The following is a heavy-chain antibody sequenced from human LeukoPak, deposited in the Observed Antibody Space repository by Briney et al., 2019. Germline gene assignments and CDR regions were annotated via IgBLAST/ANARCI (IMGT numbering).Heavy chain of an antibody. CDR3: ATLIGVVPAAKGGWFDP. CDR2: INHSGGT. Sequence: SETLSLTCAVYGGSLSGYYWSWIRQPPGKGLEWIGEINHSGGTNYNPSLKSRVTISVDTSKNQFSLKLSSVTAADTAVYYCATLIGVVPAAKGGWFDPWGQGTLVTVSS. V-gene: IGHV4-34*01. D-gene: IGHD2-2*01. CDR1: GGSLSGYY. J-gene: IGHJ5*02.